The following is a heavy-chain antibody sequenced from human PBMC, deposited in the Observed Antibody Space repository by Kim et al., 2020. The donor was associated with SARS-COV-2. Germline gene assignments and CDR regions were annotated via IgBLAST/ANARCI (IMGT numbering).Heavy chain of an antibody. Sequence: YADSVGGRFTISRDKAKNSLYLQTNSLRDEDTALYYCVRDGMATGNLDRWGQGTLVTVSS. J-gene: IGHJ5*02. V-gene: IGHV3-48*02. D-gene: IGHD6-13*01. CDR3: VRDGMATGNLDR.